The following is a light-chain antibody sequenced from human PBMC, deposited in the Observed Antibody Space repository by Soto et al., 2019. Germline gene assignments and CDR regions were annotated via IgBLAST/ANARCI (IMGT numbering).Light chain of an antibody. CDR1: SSDVGAYNY. J-gene: IGLJ1*01. CDR2: EVT. Sequence: QSVLTQPASVSGSPGQSITISCTGTSSDVGAYNYVSWYQHHPGKVPKLLIYEVTNRPSGVSDRFSGSKSGNTASLTISGLQAEDEADYYCSSKRDSSTIFVLGNGTKVTVL. V-gene: IGLV2-14*01. CDR3: SSKRDSSTIFV.